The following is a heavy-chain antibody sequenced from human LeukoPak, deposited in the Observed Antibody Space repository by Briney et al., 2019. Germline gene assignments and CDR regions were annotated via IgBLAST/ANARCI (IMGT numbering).Heavy chain of an antibody. Sequence: PSGTLSLTCAVSGGSISSSNWWSWVRQPPGKGLEWIGEIYHSGSTNYNPSLKSRVTISVDKSKNQFSLKLSSVTAADTAVYYCARDGATGTTGVGWFDPWGQGTLVTVSS. CDR2: IYHSGST. D-gene: IGHD1-1*01. CDR1: GGSISSSNW. CDR3: ARDGATGTTGVGWFDP. V-gene: IGHV4-4*02. J-gene: IGHJ5*02.